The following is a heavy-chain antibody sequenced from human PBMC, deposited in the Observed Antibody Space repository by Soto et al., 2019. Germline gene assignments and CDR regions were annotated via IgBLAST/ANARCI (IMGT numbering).Heavy chain of an antibody. CDR2: ISYDGSNK. CDR3: AKEGEATISPLYYFDY. V-gene: IGHV3-30*18. J-gene: IGHJ4*02. D-gene: IGHD5-12*01. CDR1: GFTFSSYG. Sequence: HPGGSLRLSCAASGFTFSSYGMHWVRQAPGKGLEWVAVISYDGSNKYYADSVKGRFTISRDNSKNTLYLQMNSLRAEDTAVYYCAKEGEATISPLYYFDYWGQGTLVTVSS.